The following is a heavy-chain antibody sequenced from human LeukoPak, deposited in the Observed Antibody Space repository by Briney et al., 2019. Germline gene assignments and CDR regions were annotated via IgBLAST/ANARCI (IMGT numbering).Heavy chain of an antibody. D-gene: IGHD3-10*01. CDR2: IHHSGTT. V-gene: IGHV4-59*02. CDR1: GGSVSSDF. CDR3: ARLPTSGYYYYGMDV. Sequence: PSETLSLTCSVSGGSVSSDFWSWIRQPPGKGLEYIGYIHHSGTTNQTPSLKSRVTISLDTSKNQFSLKLTSVTAADTAVYYFARLPTSGYYYYGMDVWGQGTTVTVSS. J-gene: IGHJ6*02.